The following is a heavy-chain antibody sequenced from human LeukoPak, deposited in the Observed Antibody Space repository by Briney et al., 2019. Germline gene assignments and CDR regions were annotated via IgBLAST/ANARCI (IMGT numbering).Heavy chain of an antibody. CDR3: AIQRGATVTQPEPNWFDP. CDR1: GGSISSGSYY. CDR2: IYTSGST. Sequence: SQTLSLTCTVSGGSISSGSYYWSWIRHPAGKGLEWIGRIYTSGSTNYNPSLKSRVTISVDTSKNQFSLKLSSVTAADTAVYYCAIQRGATVTQPEPNWFDPWGQGTLVTVSS. V-gene: IGHV4-61*02. J-gene: IGHJ5*02. D-gene: IGHD4-11*01.